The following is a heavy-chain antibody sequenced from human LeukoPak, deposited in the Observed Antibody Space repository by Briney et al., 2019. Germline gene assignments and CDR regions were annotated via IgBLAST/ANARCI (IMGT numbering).Heavy chain of an antibody. J-gene: IGHJ5*02. Sequence: PSETLSLTCTVSGGSISSHYWSWIRQPPGKGLEWIGYIYYSGSTNYNPSLKSRVTISVDTSKNQFSLKLSSVTAADTAVYYCAKTGYYYDSSGYYNWFDPWGQGTLVTVSS. CDR3: AKTGYYYDSSGYYNWFDP. CDR1: GGSISSHY. D-gene: IGHD3-22*01. CDR2: IYYSGST. V-gene: IGHV4-59*11.